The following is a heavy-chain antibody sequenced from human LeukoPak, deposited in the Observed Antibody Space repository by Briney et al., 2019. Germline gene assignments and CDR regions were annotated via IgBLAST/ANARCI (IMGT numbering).Heavy chain of an antibody. J-gene: IGHJ5*02. Sequence: SQTLSLTCTVSGGSISSGGYYWSWIRQHPGKGLEWIGYIYYSGSTNYNPSLKSRVTMSIDTSKKQFSLKLTSVTAADTAVYYCARDGYGANWFDPWGQGALVTVSS. CDR3: ARDGYGANWFDP. CDR2: IYYSGST. CDR1: GGSISSGGYY. D-gene: IGHD4-17*01. V-gene: IGHV4-31*03.